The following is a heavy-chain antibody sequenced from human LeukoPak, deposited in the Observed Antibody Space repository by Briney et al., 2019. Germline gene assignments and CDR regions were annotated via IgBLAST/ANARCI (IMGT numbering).Heavy chain of an antibody. CDR2: ISGSGGST. V-gene: IGHV3-23*01. Sequence: QPGGSLRLSCAASGFTFSSYAMSWVRQAPGKGLEWVSAISGSGGSTYYADSVKGRFTISRDNSKNTLYLQTNSLRAEDTAVYYCAKSLIVVVPAAIPYRGARPAAGGYYGMDVWGQGTTVTVSS. CDR3: AKSLIVVVPAAIPYRGARPAAGGYYGMDV. D-gene: IGHD2-2*02. J-gene: IGHJ6*02. CDR1: GFTFSSYA.